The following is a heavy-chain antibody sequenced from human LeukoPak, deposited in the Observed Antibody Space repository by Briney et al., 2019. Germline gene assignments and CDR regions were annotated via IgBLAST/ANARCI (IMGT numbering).Heavy chain of an antibody. CDR2: IRYDGSYT. CDR1: GFTFSSYD. D-gene: IGHD6-19*01. V-gene: IGHV3-30*02. Sequence: GGSLRLSCEASGFTFSSYDMHWVRQAPGKGLEWVAFIRYDGSYTYYADSVKGRFTISRDNSENTLYLQMNSLRAEDTAVFYCAKTKKQWLVGEDYYYMDVWGKGTTVTISS. CDR3: AKTKKQWLVGEDYYYMDV. J-gene: IGHJ6*03.